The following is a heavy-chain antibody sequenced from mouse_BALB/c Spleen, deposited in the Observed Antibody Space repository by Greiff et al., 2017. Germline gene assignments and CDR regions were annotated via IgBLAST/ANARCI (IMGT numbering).Heavy chain of an antibody. V-gene: IGHV1-69*01. Sequence: QVQLQQPGAELVMPGASVKMSCKASGYTFTDYWMHWVKQRPGQGLEWIGAIDTSDSYTSYNQKFKGKATLTVDESSSTAYMQLSSLTSEDSAVYYCARWLRYAMDYWGQGTSVTVSS. CDR3: ARWLRYAMDY. J-gene: IGHJ4*01. CDR1: GYTFTDYW. CDR2: IDTSDSYT. D-gene: IGHD2-2*01.